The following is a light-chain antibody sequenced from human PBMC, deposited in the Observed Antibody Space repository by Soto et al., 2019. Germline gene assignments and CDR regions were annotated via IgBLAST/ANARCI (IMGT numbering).Light chain of an antibody. CDR2: GAS. J-gene: IGKJ1*01. Sequence: EIVMTQSPATLSVSPGERATLSCRASQSVNSNLAWYQQKPGQAPRLLIYGASTRATGVPARFSGSGSGTEFILTVSSLQSEDFAVYFCQQYNNWPPFGQGTKVESK. V-gene: IGKV3-15*01. CDR1: QSVNSN. CDR3: QQYNNWPP.